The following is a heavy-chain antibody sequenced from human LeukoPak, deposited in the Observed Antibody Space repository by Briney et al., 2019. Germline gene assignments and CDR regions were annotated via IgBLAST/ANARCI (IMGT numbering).Heavy chain of an antibody. CDR2: INSDGSST. D-gene: IGHD3-10*01. J-gene: IGHJ5*02. V-gene: IGHV3-74*01. CDR3: AKETGYYGSGSYYRTYNWFDP. Sequence: GGSLRLSCAASGFTFSSYWMHWVRQAPGKGLVWVSRINSDGSSTSYADSVKGRFTISRDNAKNTLYLQMNSLRAEDTAVYYCAKETGYYGSGSYYRTYNWFDPWGQGTLVTVSS. CDR1: GFTFSSYW.